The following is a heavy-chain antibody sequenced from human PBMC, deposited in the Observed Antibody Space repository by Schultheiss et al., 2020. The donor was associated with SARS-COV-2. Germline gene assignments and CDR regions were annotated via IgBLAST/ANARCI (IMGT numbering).Heavy chain of an antibody. CDR3: AKDRAYYYDSSGPRGMDV. D-gene: IGHD3-22*01. V-gene: IGHV3-23*01. CDR1: GFTFSSYA. J-gene: IGHJ6*02. Sequence: GGSLRLSCAASGFTFSSYAMSLVRQAPGKGLEWVSAISGSGSSTYYADSVKGRFTISRDNSKNTLYLQMNSLRAEDTAVYYCAKDRAYYYDSSGPRGMDVWGQGTTVTVSS. CDR2: ISGSGSST.